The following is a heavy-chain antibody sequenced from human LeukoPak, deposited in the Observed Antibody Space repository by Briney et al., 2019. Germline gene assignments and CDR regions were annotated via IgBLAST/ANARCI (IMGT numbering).Heavy chain of an antibody. CDR1: GYTFTSYD. D-gene: IGHD3-10*01. CDR2: MNPNSGNT. Sequence: ASVKVSCKASGYTFTSYDINWVRRAPGQGLEWMGWMNPNSGNTGYAQKFQGRVTMTRNTSISTAYMELSSLRSEDTAVYYCARGHYGSGSYYNGDSYYFDYWGQGTLVTVSS. CDR3: ARGHYGSGSYYNGDSYYFDY. J-gene: IGHJ4*02. V-gene: IGHV1-8*01.